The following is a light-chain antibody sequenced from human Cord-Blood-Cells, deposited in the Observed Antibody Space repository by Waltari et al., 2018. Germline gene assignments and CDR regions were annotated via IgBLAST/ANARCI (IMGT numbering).Light chain of an antibody. Sequence: QSALTQPPSASGSPGQSVTISCTGTNSAVGGYNYVSWYQQHPGKAPKLMIYEVSKRPSGVPDRFSGSKSGNTASLTVSGLQAEDEADYYCSSYAGSNKVFGGGTKLTVL. CDR3: SSYAGSNKV. CDR2: EVS. V-gene: IGLV2-8*01. CDR1: NSAVGGYNY. J-gene: IGLJ2*01.